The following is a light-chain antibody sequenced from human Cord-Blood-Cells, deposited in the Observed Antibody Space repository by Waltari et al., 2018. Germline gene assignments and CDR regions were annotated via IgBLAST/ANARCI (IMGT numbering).Light chain of an antibody. CDR1: SSPVGGYSY. V-gene: IGLV2-14*03. CDR2: DDS. Sequence: QSALTQPASVSGSPGQSITISCTGTSSPVGGYSYVSGYQQHPGKAPKHRIYDDSNRPAGGSNRCAGSKSGNTASLTISGLQAEDEADYYCSSYTSSSTVFGGGTKLTVL. J-gene: IGLJ3*02. CDR3: SSYTSSSTV.